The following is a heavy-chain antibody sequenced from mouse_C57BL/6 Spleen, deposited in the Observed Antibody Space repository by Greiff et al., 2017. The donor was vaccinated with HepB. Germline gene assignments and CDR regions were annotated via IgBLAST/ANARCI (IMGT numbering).Heavy chain of an antibody. CDR1: GFTFSSYG. CDR3: ARRSSSGYGY. D-gene: IGHD3-2*02. Sequence: EVMLVESGGDLVKPGGSLKLSCAASGFTFSSYGMSWVRQTPDKRLEWVATISSGGSYTYYPDSVKGRFTISRDNAKNTLYLQMNSLKSEDTAMYYCARRSSSGYGYWGQGTTLTVSS. V-gene: IGHV5-6*02. J-gene: IGHJ2*01. CDR2: ISSGGSYT.